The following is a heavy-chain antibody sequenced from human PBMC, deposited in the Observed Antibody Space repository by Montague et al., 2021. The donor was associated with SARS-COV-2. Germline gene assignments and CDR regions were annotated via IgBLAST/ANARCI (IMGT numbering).Heavy chain of an antibody. V-gene: IGHV4-34*01. J-gene: IGHJ6*02. D-gene: IGHD3-3*01. Sequence: SETLSLTCAVYGDSFSTYYWAWIRQSPGKGLEWIGSIDHSGNTNYNPSLKSRVPISVDTSSSQLSLYLTSVTAADAAVDYCARDQTVLEWIWYGMDVWGPGTTVTVSS. CDR3: ARDQTVLEWIWYGMDV. CDR2: IDHSGNT. CDR1: GDSFSTYY.